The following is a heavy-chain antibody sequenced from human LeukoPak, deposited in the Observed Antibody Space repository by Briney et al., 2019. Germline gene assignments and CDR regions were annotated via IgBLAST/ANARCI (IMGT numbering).Heavy chain of an antibody. Sequence: GGSLRLSCAASGFTFDDYAMHWVRQSPGKGLEWVSLISGDGGSTYYADSVGGRFTISRDSSKTSLYLQMNSLRSDDTAFYYCAKVRLRGTLYGVDYWGQGTLVTVSS. CDR1: GFTFDDYA. J-gene: IGHJ4*02. CDR3: AKVRLRGTLYGVDY. D-gene: IGHD2-8*01. V-gene: IGHV3-43*02. CDR2: ISGDGGST.